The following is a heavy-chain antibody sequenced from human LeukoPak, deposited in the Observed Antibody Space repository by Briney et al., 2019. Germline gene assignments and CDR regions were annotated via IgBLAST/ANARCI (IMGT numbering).Heavy chain of an antibody. CDR3: AGGDIAAAGTFDY. Sequence: SETLSLTCTVSGGSISSYYWSWIRQPPGKGLEWIGYIYYSGSTNYNPSLKRRVTISVGSSKHQFSLKLSSVTAADTAVYYCAGGDIAAAGTFDYWGQGTLVTVSS. V-gene: IGHV4-59*01. J-gene: IGHJ4*02. D-gene: IGHD6-13*01. CDR2: IYYSGST. CDR1: GGSISSYY.